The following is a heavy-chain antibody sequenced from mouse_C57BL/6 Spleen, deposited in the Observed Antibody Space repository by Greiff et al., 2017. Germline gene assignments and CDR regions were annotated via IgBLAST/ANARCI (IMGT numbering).Heavy chain of an antibody. J-gene: IGHJ3*01. CDR3: AMSGDYDDGFFAY. V-gene: IGHV3-8*01. CDR2: ISYSGST. Sequence: VQLKQSGPGLATPSQTLSLTCSVTGYSITSDYWNWIRKFPGNKLEYMGYISYSGSTYYNPSLKSRISITRDTSKNQYYLQLNSVTTEDTATYYCAMSGDYDDGFFAYWGQGTLVTVSA. D-gene: IGHD2-4*01. CDR1: GYSITSDY.